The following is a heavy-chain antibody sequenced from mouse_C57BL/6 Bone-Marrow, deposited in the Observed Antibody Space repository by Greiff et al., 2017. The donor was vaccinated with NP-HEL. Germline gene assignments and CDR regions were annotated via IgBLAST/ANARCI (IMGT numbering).Heavy chain of an antibody. CDR2: IDPSDSYT. J-gene: IGHJ1*03. CDR3: ARPHYYGSSHWYFDV. D-gene: IGHD1-1*01. V-gene: IGHV1-59*01. CDR1: GYTFTSYW. Sequence: VHLQQPGAELVRPGTSVKLSCKASGYTFTSYWMHWVKQRPGQGLEWIGVIDPSDSYTNYNQKFKGKATLTVDTSSSTAYMQLSSLTSEDSAVYYCARPHYYGSSHWYFDVWGTGTTVTVSS.